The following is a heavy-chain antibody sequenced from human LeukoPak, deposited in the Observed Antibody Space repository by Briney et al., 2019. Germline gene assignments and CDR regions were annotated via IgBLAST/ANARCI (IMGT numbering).Heavy chain of an antibody. J-gene: IGHJ4*02. CDR1: GFTFSDYY. CDR3: ARVMSSGGPLDY. V-gene: IGHV3-11*05. D-gene: IGHD3-10*01. CDR2: ISKSSSST. Sequence: GGSLRLSCAASGFTFSDYYMSWIRQAPGKGLEWVSYISKSSSSTNYADSVKGRFSMSRDNAKNSLYLQLNSLTAEDTAVYYCARVMSSGGPLDYWGQGTLVTVSS.